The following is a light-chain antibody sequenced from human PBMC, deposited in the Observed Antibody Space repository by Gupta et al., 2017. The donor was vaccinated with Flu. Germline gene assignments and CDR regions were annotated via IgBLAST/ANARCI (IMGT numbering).Light chain of an antibody. CDR2: DAS. J-gene: IGKJ3*01. CDR3: QQRNNYFLT. V-gene: IGKV3-11*01. CDR1: QSVRSN. Sequence: PATLSVSPGERATLSCRASQSVRSNLAWYRQRPGQAPRLLIYDASNRATGIPARFSGSGYGTEFTLTIRSLEPEDFAVYYCQQRNNYFLTFGQGTNVDIK.